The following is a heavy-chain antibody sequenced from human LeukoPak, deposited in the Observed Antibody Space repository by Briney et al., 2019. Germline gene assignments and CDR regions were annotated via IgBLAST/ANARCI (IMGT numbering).Heavy chain of an antibody. CDR2: ITGSGGST. J-gene: IGHJ4*02. CDR1: GFTFSSYA. D-gene: IGHD5-18*01. CDR3: AHTMTAGYTYGNAAY. Sequence: PGGSLRLSCAASGFTFSSYAMSWVRQAPGKGLEWVSAITGSGGSTYYADSVKGRFTISRDNSKNTLYLQMNSLRAEDTAVYYCAHTMTAGYTYGNAAYWGQGTQVTVSS. V-gene: IGHV3-23*01.